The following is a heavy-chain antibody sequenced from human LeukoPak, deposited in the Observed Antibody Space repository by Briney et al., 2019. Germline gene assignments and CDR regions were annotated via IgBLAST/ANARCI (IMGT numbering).Heavy chain of an antibody. J-gene: IGHJ6*04. CDR2: ISSSGSTM. CDR3: AREVVYLAADYGMDV. D-gene: IGHD2-15*01. CDR1: GFTFSSYE. V-gene: IGHV3-48*03. Sequence: PGGSLRLSCAASGFTFSSYEMNWVRQAPGKGLEWVSYISSSGSTMYYADSVKGRFTISRDNAKNSLYLQMNSLRAEDTAVYYCAREVVYLAADYGMDVWGKGTTVTVSS.